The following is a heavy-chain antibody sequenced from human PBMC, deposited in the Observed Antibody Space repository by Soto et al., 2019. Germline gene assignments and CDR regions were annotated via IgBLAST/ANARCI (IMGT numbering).Heavy chain of an antibody. CDR1: GYTFTSYG. CDR2: ISAYNGNT. CDR3: ARDSPTASEQLVDY. Sequence: ASVKVTCKASGYTFTSYGISWVRQAPGQGLERMGWISAYNGNTNYAQKLQGRVTMTTDTSTSTAYMELRSLRPDDTAVYYCARDSPTASEQLVDYWAQRTLVTVSS. V-gene: IGHV1-18*01. D-gene: IGHD6-6*01. J-gene: IGHJ4*02.